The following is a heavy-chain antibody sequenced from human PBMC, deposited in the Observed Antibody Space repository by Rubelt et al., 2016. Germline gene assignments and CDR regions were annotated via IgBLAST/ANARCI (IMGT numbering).Heavy chain of an antibody. CDR2: FDPEDGET. CDR3: ATASPDCSGGSCY. Sequence: QVQLVQSGAEVKKPGASVKVSCKVSGYTLTELSMHWVRQAPGKGLEWMGGFDPEDGETIYEHKFQGRAPMTEDTSTDTADMELSSLRSEDTAVYYCATASPDCSGGSCYWGQGTLVTVSS. J-gene: IGHJ4*02. CDR1: GYTLTELS. D-gene: IGHD2-15*01. V-gene: IGHV1-24*01.